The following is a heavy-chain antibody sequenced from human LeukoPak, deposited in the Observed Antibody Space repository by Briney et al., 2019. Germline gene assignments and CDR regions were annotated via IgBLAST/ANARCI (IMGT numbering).Heavy chain of an antibody. CDR3: ARDHSSGRPAFDY. V-gene: IGHV3-48*01. CDR2: ISSSSSTI. J-gene: IGHJ4*02. Sequence: PGGSLRLSCAASGFTISSYSMNWVRQAPGRGLEWVSYISSSSSTIYFADSVKGRFTISRDNAKNSLYLQMNSLRAEDTAVYYCARDHSSGRPAFDYWGQGTLVTVSS. D-gene: IGHD6-19*01. CDR1: GFTISSYS.